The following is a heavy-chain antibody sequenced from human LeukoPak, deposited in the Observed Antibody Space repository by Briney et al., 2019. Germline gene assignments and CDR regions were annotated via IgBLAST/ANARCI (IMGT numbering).Heavy chain of an antibody. D-gene: IGHD2-2*01. CDR1: GYTFTGYY. V-gene: IGHV1-46*01. J-gene: IGHJ3*02. CDR2: INPSGGST. CDR3: ARLDEAYCSSTSCSTRDAFDI. Sequence: GASVKVSCKASGYTFTGYYMHWVRQAPGQGLEWMGIINPSGGSTSYAQKFQGRVTMTRDTSTSTVYMELSSLRSEDTAVYYCARLDEAYCSSTSCSTRDAFDIWGQGTMVTVSS.